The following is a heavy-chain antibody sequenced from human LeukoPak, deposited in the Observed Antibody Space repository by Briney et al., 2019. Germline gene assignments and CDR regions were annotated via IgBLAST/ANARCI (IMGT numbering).Heavy chain of an antibody. CDR2: IKSKTDGGTT. D-gene: IGHD3-22*01. J-gene: IGHJ3*02. CDR1: GYSFTSYW. V-gene: IGHV3-15*01. Sequence: GESLKISCKGSGYSFTSYWIGWVRQMPGKGLEWVGRIKSKTDGGTTDYAAPVKGRFTISRDDSKNTLYLQMNSLKTEDTAVYYCTPSRYYDSSGYYYYDAFDIWGQGTMVTVSS. CDR3: TPSRYYDSSGYYYYDAFDI.